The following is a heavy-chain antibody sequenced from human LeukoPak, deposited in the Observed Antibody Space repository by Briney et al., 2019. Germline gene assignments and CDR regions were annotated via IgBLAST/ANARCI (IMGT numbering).Heavy chain of an antibody. Sequence: SETLSLTCTVSGGSISSYYWSWIRQPPGKGLEWIGYIYYSGSTNYNPSLKSRVTISVDTSKNQFSLNLNSVTAADTAVYYCARDEIYVAAAGFYWGQGTLVTVSS. CDR3: ARDEIYVAAAGFY. CDR1: GGSISSYY. J-gene: IGHJ4*02. CDR2: IYYSGST. D-gene: IGHD6-25*01. V-gene: IGHV4-59*12.